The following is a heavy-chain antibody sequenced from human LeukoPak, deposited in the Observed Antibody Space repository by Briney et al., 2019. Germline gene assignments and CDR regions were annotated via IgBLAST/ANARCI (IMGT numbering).Heavy chain of an antibody. CDR1: GFTFSSYW. CDR2: ISGSGGST. D-gene: IGHD2-21*01. CDR3: AGGYCGGDCYSFAFDI. J-gene: IGHJ3*02. Sequence: GGSLRLSCAASGFTFSSYWMSWVRQAPGKGLEWVSAISGSGGSTYYADSVKGRFTISRDNSKNTLYLQMNSLRAEDTAVYYCAGGYCGGDCYSFAFDIWGQGTMVTVSS. V-gene: IGHV3-23*01.